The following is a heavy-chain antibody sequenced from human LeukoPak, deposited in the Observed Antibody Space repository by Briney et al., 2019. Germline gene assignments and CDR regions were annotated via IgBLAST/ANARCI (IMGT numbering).Heavy chain of an antibody. V-gene: IGHV3-9*01. J-gene: IGHJ4*02. CDR1: GFTFDDYA. Sequence: GGSLRLSCAASGFTFDDYAMHWVRQAPGKGLEWVSGISWNSGSIGYADSVKGRFTISRDNAKNSLYLQMNSLRAEDTALYYCAKDIGYSSSWNFDYWGRGTLVTVSS. D-gene: IGHD6-13*01. CDR3: AKDIGYSSSWNFDY. CDR2: ISWNSGSI.